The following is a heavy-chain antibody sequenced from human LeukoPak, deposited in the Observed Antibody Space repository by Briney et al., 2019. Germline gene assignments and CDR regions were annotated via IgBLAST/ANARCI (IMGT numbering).Heavy chain of an antibody. CDR2: INHSGST. V-gene: IGHV4-34*01. Sequence: SETLSLTCAVYGGSFSGYYWSWLRQPPGEGLEWIGEINHSGSTNYNPSLKSRVTISVDTSKNQFSLKLSSVTAADTAVYYCARGSSRYCSSTSCYDYYGMDVWGQGTTVTVSS. CDR3: ARGSSRYCSSTSCYDYYGMDV. D-gene: IGHD2-2*01. J-gene: IGHJ6*02. CDR1: GGSFSGYY.